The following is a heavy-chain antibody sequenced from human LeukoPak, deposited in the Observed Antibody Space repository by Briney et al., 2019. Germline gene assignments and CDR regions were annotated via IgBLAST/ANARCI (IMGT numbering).Heavy chain of an antibody. CDR2: IYPDDSDT. CDR3: ARHKAERGSSGYDWGAFDV. V-gene: IGHV5-51*01. CDR1: GYSFTNYW. Sequence: RGESLQISCKGSGYSFTNYWIGWVRQLPGKGLEWMGIIYPDDSDTRYSPSFQGQVTISADKSISTAYLQWGSLKASDTAMYYCARHKAERGSSGYDWGAFDVWGQGTMVTVSS. D-gene: IGHD5-12*01. J-gene: IGHJ3*01.